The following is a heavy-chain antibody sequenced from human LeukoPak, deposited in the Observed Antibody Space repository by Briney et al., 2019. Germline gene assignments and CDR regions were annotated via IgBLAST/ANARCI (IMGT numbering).Heavy chain of an antibody. V-gene: IGHV4-34*01. Sequence: SETLSLTCAVYGGSFSGYYWSWIRQPPGKGLEWIGEINYSGSTNYNPSLKSRITISVDTSKNQFSLKLSSVTAADTAVYYCARRGRRGWFDPWGQGTLVTVSS. CDR2: INYSGST. J-gene: IGHJ5*02. D-gene: IGHD3-10*01. CDR3: ARRGRRGWFDP. CDR1: GGSFSGYY.